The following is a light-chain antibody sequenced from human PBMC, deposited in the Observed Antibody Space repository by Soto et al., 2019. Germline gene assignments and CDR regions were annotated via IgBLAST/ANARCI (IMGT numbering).Light chain of an antibody. V-gene: IGKV3D-20*01. CDR3: QQYGSSPWT. J-gene: IGKJ1*01. Sequence: EIVLTQSPATLSLSPGERATLSCRASQSVSSSYVAWYQQKPGLAPRLLIYDASSRATGIPDRFSGSGSGTDFTLTSSRLEPEDFAVYYCQQYGSSPWTFGQGTKVEIK. CDR2: DAS. CDR1: QSVSSSY.